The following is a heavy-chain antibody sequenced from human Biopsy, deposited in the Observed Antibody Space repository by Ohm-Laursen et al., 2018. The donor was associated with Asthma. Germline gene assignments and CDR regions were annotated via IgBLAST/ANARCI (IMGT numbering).Heavy chain of an antibody. D-gene: IGHD6-13*01. Sequence: SDTLSLTCIVSPGSINDYYWNWIRQFPGKGLEWIGYVHSTGSTRFNPSLKSRLTISVDTSVDQVSLKLTSVTAADTAAYYCARATSTWSQSGPHYFDHWGQGTLVTVSS. V-gene: IGHV4-59*07. CDR2: VHSTGST. CDR1: PGSINDYY. J-gene: IGHJ4*02. CDR3: ARATSTWSQSGPHYFDH.